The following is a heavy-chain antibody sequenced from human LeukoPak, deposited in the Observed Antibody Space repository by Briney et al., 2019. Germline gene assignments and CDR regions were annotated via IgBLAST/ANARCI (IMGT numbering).Heavy chain of an antibody. J-gene: IGHJ4*02. Sequence: SETLSLTCTVSGGSISSYYWSWIRQPPGKGLEWFGYIYYSWSPKYNPSLKSRVTISIDTSKNQFSLKLSSVTAADTAVYYCARDTPGGSGSLDYWGQGTLVTVSS. CDR3: ARDTPGGSGSLDY. V-gene: IGHV4-59*01. D-gene: IGHD3-10*01. CDR1: GGSISSYY. CDR2: IYYSWSP.